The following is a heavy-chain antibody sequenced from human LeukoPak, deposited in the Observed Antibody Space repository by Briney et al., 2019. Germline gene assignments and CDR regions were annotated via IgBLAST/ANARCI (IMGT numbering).Heavy chain of an antibody. CDR3: ARDIVVVPGWFDP. CDR1: GFTFSSYS. J-gene: IGHJ5*02. V-gene: IGHV3-21*01. D-gene: IGHD2-2*01. Sequence: PGGSLRLSCAASGFTFSSYSMNWVRQAPGKWLEWVSSISSSSSYIYYADSVKGRFTISRDNAKNSLYLQMNSLRAEDTAVYYCARDIVVVPGWFDPWGQGTLVTVSS. CDR2: ISSSSSYI.